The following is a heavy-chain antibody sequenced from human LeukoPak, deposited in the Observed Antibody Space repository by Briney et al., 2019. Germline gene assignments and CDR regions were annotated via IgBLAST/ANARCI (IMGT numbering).Heavy chain of an antibody. CDR3: ARDAGGGYENAFDT. D-gene: IGHD5-12*01. Sequence: SVKVSCKASGGTFSSYAISWVRQAPGQGLEWMGGIIPIFGTANYAQKFQGRVTITADESTSTAYMELSSLRSEDTAVYYCARDAGGGYENAFDTWGQGTMVTVSS. CDR1: GGTFSSYA. J-gene: IGHJ3*02. V-gene: IGHV1-69*13. CDR2: IIPIFGTA.